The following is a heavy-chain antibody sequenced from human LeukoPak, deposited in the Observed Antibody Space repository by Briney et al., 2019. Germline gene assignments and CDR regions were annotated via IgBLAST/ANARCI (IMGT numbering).Heavy chain of an antibody. Sequence: GGSLRLSCAASGFTFSSYAMHWVRQAPGKGLEWVAVISYDGSNKYYADSVKGRFTISRDNSKNTLYLQMNSLRAEDTAVYYCANTLEWELLGIGYWGQGTLVTVSS. CDR1: GFTFSSYA. D-gene: IGHD1-26*01. CDR3: ANTLEWELLGIGY. J-gene: IGHJ4*02. V-gene: IGHV3-30-3*01. CDR2: ISYDGSNK.